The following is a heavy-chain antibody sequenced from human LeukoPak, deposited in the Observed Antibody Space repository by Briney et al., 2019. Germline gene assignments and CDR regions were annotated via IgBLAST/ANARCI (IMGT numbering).Heavy chain of an antibody. CDR1: EFTFSNSW. V-gene: IGHV3-48*01. D-gene: IGHD3-3*01. J-gene: IGHJ4*02. CDR3: ARDGVFSFAY. Sequence: GGSLRLSCAASEFTFSNSWMTWVRQAPGKGLEWVSSISSGSSTIYYADSVKGRFTISRDNAKNSLYLQMSSLRAEDTAVYYCARDGVFSFAYWGQGTLVTVSS. CDR2: ISSGSSTI.